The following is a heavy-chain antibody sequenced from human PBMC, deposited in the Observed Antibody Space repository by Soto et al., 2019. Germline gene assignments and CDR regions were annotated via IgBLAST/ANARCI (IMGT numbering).Heavy chain of an antibody. D-gene: IGHD3-3*01. V-gene: IGHV3-74*01. J-gene: IGHJ6*03. CDR1: GFTFSSYW. Sequence: GGSLRLSCAASGFTFSSYWMHWVRQAPGKGLVWVSRINGDGSSTTHADSVRGRFTISRDNTKNTLYLQMNSLRAEETDVYYCTRDAYYDFWSGYSAYYYYYMDVWGKGTTVTVSS. CDR2: INGDGSST. CDR3: TRDAYYDFWSGYSAYYYYYMDV.